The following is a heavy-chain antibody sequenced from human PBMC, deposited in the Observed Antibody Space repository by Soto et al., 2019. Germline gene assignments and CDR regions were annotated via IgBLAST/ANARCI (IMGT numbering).Heavy chain of an antibody. CDR2: TYYRSKWYS. V-gene: IGHV6-1*01. CDR1: GDSVSSTSAA. Sequence: SQTLSLTCAISGDSVSSTSAAWSWIRQSPSRGLEWLGRTYYRSKWYSDYAVSVKSRITINPDTSKNQFSLQLNSVTPEDTAVYYCARGSYYSGWVWGQGTLATV. J-gene: IGHJ4*02. CDR3: ARGSYYSGWV. D-gene: IGHD6-19*01.